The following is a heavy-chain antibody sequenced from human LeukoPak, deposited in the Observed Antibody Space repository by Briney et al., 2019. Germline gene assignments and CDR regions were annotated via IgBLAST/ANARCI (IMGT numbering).Heavy chain of an antibody. CDR1: GFTFSSYW. J-gene: IGHJ4*02. CDR2: INSDGSST. D-gene: IGHD3-22*01. Sequence: PGGSLRLSCAASGFTFSSYWMHWVRQAPGKGLVWVSRINSDGSSTSYADSVKGRFTISRDNAKNTLYLQMNSLRAEDTAVYYCARAGYYDCGGYLEYFDYWGQGTLVTVSS. CDR3: ARAGYYDCGGYLEYFDY. V-gene: IGHV3-74*01.